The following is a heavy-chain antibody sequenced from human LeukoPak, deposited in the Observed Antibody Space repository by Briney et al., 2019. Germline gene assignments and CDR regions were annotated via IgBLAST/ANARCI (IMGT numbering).Heavy chain of an antibody. D-gene: IGHD6-6*01. Sequence: SQTLSLTCTVSGGSVRRGNYYWTWIRQPAGSGLEWIGRIYTSGTTDYNPSLRTRVTISVDASRNQFPLNLSSVTAADTAVYYCARWSGSVTARNYYYYMDVWGEGTTVTVSS. CDR3: ARWSGSVTARNYYYYMDV. J-gene: IGHJ6*03. V-gene: IGHV4-61*02. CDR1: GGSVRRGNYY. CDR2: IYTSGTT.